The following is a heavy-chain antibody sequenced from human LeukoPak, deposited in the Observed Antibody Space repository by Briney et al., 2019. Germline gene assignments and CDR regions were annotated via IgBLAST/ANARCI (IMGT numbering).Heavy chain of an antibody. V-gene: IGHV1-69*13. CDR2: IIPMFGTA. CDR3: AREVHGYYRKDMLSETNSYYYMDV. CDR1: GGTFSSYA. Sequence: SVKVSCKAAGGTFSSYAISWVRQAPGQGLEWMGGIIPMFGTANYTQKFQDRVTITADESTSTAYMELSGLRSEDTAVYFCAREVHGYYRKDMLSETNSYYYMDVWGKGTSVTVSS. J-gene: IGHJ6*03. D-gene: IGHD3-10*01.